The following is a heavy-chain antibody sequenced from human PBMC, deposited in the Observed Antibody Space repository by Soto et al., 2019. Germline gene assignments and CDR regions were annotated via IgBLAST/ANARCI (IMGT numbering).Heavy chain of an antibody. CDR3: TRALSGSYDS. CDR2: TYYRSKWST. V-gene: IGHV6-1*01. Sequence: PSQTLSLTCAISGDSVSSKAAAWNWIRQSPSRGLEWLGRTYYRSKWSTDYAVSVKSRITINPDTSKNQFSLQLNSVTPEDTAVYYCTRALSGSYDSWGQGTLVTVSS. CDR1: GDSVSSKAAA. J-gene: IGHJ5*01. D-gene: IGHD1-26*01.